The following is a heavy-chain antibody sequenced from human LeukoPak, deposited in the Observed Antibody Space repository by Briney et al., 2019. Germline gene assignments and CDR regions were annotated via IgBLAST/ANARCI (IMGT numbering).Heavy chain of an antibody. CDR2: IRYDGSNK. D-gene: IGHD6-6*01. CDR3: AKLVGVSYAFDI. CDR1: GFTFSSYG. J-gene: IGHJ3*02. V-gene: IGHV3-30*02. Sequence: PGGSLRLSCAASGFTFSSYGMHWVRQAPGKGLEWVAFIRYDGSNKYYADSVKGRFTISRDNSKNTLYLQMNSLRAEDTAVYYCAKLVGVSYAFDIWGQGTMVTVSS.